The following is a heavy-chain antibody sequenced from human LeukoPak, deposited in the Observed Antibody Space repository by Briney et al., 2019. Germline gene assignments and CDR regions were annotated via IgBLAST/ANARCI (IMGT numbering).Heavy chain of an antibody. Sequence: GGSLRLSCAASGFTFSSYGMHWVRQAPGKGLEWVAVISYDGGNKHYPDSVKGRFTISRDISTDTLWLQMDSLRTEDTAVYYCAKGPLRGTAAAIDYWGQGTLVTVSS. CDR1: GFTFSSYG. V-gene: IGHV3-30*18. CDR2: ISYDGGNK. D-gene: IGHD2-2*01. CDR3: AKGPLRGTAAAIDY. J-gene: IGHJ4*02.